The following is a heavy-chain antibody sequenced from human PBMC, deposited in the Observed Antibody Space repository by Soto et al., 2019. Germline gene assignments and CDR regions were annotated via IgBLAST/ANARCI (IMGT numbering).Heavy chain of an antibody. CDR2: ISGSGIST. J-gene: IGHJ4*02. Sequence: EVQLLESGGGLVQPGGSLRLSCAASGFTFSSYALSWVRQAPGKGLEWVSAISGSGISTYYADSVKGRFTIPRDNSKNTLYLQMNSLRAEDTAVYYCAKEGEHSSGWANFDYWGQGTLVTVSS. V-gene: IGHV3-23*01. CDR3: AKEGEHSSGWANFDY. CDR1: GFTFSSYA. D-gene: IGHD6-19*01.